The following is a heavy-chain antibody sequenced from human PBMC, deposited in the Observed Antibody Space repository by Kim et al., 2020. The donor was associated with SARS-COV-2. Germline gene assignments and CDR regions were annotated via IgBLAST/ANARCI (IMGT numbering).Heavy chain of an antibody. V-gene: IGHV4-61*02. J-gene: IGHJ5*02. CDR2: IYTSGST. CDR3: ARDGSYYYGSGSYYNADNWFDP. D-gene: IGHD3-10*01. Sequence: SETLSLTCTVSGGSISSGSYYWSWIRQPAGKGLEWIGRIYTSGSTNYNPSLKSRVTISVDTSKNQFSLKLSSVTAADTAVYYCARDGSYYYGSGSYYNADNWFDPWGQGTLVTVSS. CDR1: GGSISSGSYY.